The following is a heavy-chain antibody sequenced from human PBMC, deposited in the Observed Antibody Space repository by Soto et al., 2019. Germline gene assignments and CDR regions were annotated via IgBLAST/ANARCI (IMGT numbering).Heavy chain of an antibody. CDR1: GFTFSSYG. CDR3: ARDLAVAGTYPSDY. CDR2: IWYDGSNK. J-gene: IGHJ4*02. Sequence: PGGSLRLSCAASGFTFSSYGMHWVRQAPGKGPEWVAVIWYDGSNKYYADSVKGRFTISRDNSKNTLYLQMNSLRAEDTAVYYCARDLAVAGTYPSDYWGQGTLVTAPQ. D-gene: IGHD6-19*01. V-gene: IGHV3-33*01.